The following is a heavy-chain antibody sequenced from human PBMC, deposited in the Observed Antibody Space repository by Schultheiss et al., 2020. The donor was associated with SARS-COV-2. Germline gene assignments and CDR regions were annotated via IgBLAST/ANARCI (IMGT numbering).Heavy chain of an antibody. D-gene: IGHD1-26*01. CDR3: ARERDSGSYRAFVI. Sequence: SETLSLTCTVSGGSISSYYWSWIRQPPGKGLEWIGYIYYSGSTNYNPSLKSRVTISVDTSKNQFSLKLSSVTAADTAVYYCARERDSGSYRAFVIWGQGTMVTVSS. J-gene: IGHJ3*02. V-gene: IGHV4-59*01. CDR1: GGSISSYY. CDR2: IYYSGST.